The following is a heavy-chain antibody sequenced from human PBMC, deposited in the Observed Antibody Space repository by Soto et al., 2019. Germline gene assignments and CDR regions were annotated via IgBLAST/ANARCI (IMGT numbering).Heavy chain of an antibody. CDR3: ARWGEVVVVPAAADNWFDP. V-gene: IGHV4-31*03. CDR2: IYYSGST. Sequence: SETLSLTCTVSGGSISSGGYYWSWIRQHPGKGLEWIGYIYYSGSTYYNPSLKSRVTISVDTSKNQFSLKLSSVTAADTAVYYCARWGEVVVVPAAADNWFDPWGQGTLVTVSS. D-gene: IGHD2-2*01. J-gene: IGHJ5*02. CDR1: GGSISSGGYY.